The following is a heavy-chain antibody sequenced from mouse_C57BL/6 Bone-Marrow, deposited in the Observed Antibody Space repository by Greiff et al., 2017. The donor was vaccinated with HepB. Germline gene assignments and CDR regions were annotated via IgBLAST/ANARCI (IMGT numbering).Heavy chain of an antibody. D-gene: IGHD2-4*01. CDR3: TTTFYYDCDVDY. CDR2: IDPENGDT. Sequence: VQLQQSGAELVRPGASVKLSCTASGFNITDDYMHWVKQRPEQGLEWIGWIDPENGDTEYASKFQGKATITADTSSNTAYLQLSSLTSEDTAVYYCTTTFYYDCDVDYWGQGTTLTVSS. V-gene: IGHV14-4*01. CDR1: GFNITDDY. J-gene: IGHJ2*01.